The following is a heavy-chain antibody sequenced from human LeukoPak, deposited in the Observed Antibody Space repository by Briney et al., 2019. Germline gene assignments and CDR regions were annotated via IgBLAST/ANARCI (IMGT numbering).Heavy chain of an antibody. D-gene: IGHD6-13*01. CDR3: ARQIASAGTAGFDF. J-gene: IGHJ4*02. CDR2: IYSTGST. CDR1: GGSISSYY. Sequence: PSETLSLTCTVSGGSISSYYWSWIRQPAGKGLEWIGRIYSTGSTNYNPSLKSRVTMSVDTSKNQFSLRLRSVTAADTAVYYYARQIASAGTAGFDFWGQGALVTVSS. V-gene: IGHV4-4*07.